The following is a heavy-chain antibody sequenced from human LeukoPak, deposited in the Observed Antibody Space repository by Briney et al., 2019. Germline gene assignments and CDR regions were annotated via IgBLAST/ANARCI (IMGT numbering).Heavy chain of an antibody. CDR3: VRGVGLYDSIGYFDY. J-gene: IGHJ4*02. D-gene: IGHD3-22*01. CDR1: GFTFSICA. V-gene: IGHV3-30-3*01. Sequence: GRSLRLSCAASGFTFSICAMHWVRRAPGKGLEWVATLSYDGSNKYYADSVKGRFTISRDNSKNTLFLQMNTLRADDTAVYYCVRGVGLYDSIGYFDYWGQGTLVTVSS. CDR2: LSYDGSNK.